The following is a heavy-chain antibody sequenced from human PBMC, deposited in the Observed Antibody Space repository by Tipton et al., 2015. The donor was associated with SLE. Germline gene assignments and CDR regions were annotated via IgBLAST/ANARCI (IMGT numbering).Heavy chain of an antibody. CDR2: IYTSGST. CDR1: GGSISSGSYY. Sequence: TLSLTCTVSGGSISSGSYYWSWIRQPAGKGLEWFGHIYTSGSTNYNPSLKSRVTISVDTSNNQFSLKLTTVTAADTAVYYCARHDNYYDTTGYPAGGMDVWGQGTTVTVSS. V-gene: IGHV4-61*09. CDR3: ARHDNYYDTTGYPAGGMDV. D-gene: IGHD3-22*01. J-gene: IGHJ6*02.